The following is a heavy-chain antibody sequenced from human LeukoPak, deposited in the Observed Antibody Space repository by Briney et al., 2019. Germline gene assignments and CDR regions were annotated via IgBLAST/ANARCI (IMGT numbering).Heavy chain of an antibody. J-gene: IGHJ4*02. V-gene: IGHV4-59*01. CDR1: GGSFSGYY. CDR2: IYYSGST. CDR3: ARLPPQFMVRGVHGFDY. D-gene: IGHD3-10*01. Sequence: ASETLSLTCAVYGGSFSGYYWSWIRQPPGKGLEWIGYIYYSGSTNYNPSLKSRVTISVDTSKNQFSLKLSSVTAADTAVYYCARLPPQFMVRGVHGFDYWGQGTLVTVSS.